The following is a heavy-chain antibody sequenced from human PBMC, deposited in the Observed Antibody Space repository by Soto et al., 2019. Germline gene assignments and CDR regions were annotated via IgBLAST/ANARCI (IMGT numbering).Heavy chain of an antibody. J-gene: IGHJ4*02. CDR2: ISYSGGST. Sequence: EVQMLESGGGLVQPGGSLRLSCAASGFTFSNYAMSWVRQAPGKGLEWVSDISYSGGSTYYPDSVKGRFTISRDNSKNTLLLQMSSLRAEDTAIYYCARGATYSSTASYWGQVTLVTVSS. V-gene: IGHV3-23*01. CDR3: ARGATYSSTASY. D-gene: IGHD6-13*01. CDR1: GFTFSNYA.